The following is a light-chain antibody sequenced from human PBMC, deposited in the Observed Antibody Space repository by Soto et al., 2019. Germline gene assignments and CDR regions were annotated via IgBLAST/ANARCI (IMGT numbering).Light chain of an antibody. J-gene: IGLJ1*01. CDR2: DVT. CDR1: SSDVAKYEY. Sequence: QSALTQPRSVSGSPGQSVTISCTGSSSDVAKYEYVSWYQQNPGKAPKLLIYDVTKRPSGVPDRFSGSRSGNTASLTISGLRAEDEADYYCCSFSGSNTLYVFGTGTKVTVL. CDR3: CSFSGSNTLYV. V-gene: IGLV2-11*01.